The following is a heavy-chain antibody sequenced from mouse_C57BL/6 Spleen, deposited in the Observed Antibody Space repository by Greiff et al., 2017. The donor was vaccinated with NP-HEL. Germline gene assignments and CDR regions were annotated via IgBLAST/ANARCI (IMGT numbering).Heavy chain of an antibody. Sequence: VQLQQSGPELVKPGASVKISCKASGYSFTDYNMNWVKQSNGKSLEWIGVINPNYGTTSYNQKLKGKATLTVDKSYSTAYMQLNSLTSEDSAVYYCTRSGIDYPPCFAYWGQGTLVTVSA. CDR2: INPNYGTT. J-gene: IGHJ3*01. CDR3: TRSGIDYPPCFAY. CDR1: GYSFTDYN. V-gene: IGHV1-39*01. D-gene: IGHD2-4*01.